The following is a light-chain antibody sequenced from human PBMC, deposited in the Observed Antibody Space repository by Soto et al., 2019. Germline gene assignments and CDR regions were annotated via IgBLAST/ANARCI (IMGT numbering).Light chain of an antibody. J-gene: IGLJ1*01. Sequence: QSALAQPASVSGSPGQLITISCTGTSSDVGAYNSVSWYQQHPGKVPKLMIYDVSNRPSGVSNRFSGSKSGNTASLTISGLQAEDCADYYCSSYTTVNTYVFVGGTNVTVL. CDR3: SSYTTVNTYV. CDR2: DVS. CDR1: SSDVGAYNS. V-gene: IGLV2-14*01.